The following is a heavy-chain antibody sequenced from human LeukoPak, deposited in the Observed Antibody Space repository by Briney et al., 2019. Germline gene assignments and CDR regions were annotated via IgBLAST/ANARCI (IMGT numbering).Heavy chain of an antibody. V-gene: IGHV3-30-3*01. CDR3: ARDGPKDYYFDY. CDR1: GFTFSSYA. D-gene: IGHD2-15*01. CDR2: ISYDGSNK. Sequence: GGSLRLSCAASGFTFSSYAMHWVRQAPGKGLEWVAVISYDGSNKYYADSVKGRFTISRDNSKNTLYLQLNSPRAEDTAVYYCARDGPKDYYFDYWGQGTLVTVSS. J-gene: IGHJ4*02.